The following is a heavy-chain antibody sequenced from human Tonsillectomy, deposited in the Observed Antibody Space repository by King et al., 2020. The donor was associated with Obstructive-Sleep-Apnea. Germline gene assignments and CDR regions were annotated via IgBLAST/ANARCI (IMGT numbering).Heavy chain of an antibody. CDR3: ARVPRVXXVIDYYYGMDV. CDR1: GFTFSDYW. D-gene: IGHD3-16*02. V-gene: IGHV3-7*03. CDR2: IKQDGSEK. J-gene: IGHJ6*02. Sequence: VQLVESGGGLVQPGGSLRLSCAASGFTFSDYWMSWVRQAPGKGLEWVANIKQDGSEKYYEDSVKGRFTFSRDNAKKSLSLQMNSLRAEDTAIYYCARVPRVXXVIDYYYGMDVXGQGTTVTVSS.